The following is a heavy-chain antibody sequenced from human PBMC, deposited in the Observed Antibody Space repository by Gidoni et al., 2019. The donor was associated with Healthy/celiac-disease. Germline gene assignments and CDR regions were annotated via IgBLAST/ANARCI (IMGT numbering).Heavy chain of an antibody. V-gene: IGHV3-23*01. CDR2: ISGSGGST. D-gene: IGHD3-10*01. CDR3: AKVITLRGFGAFDI. CDR1: GFNFSSYA. J-gene: IGHJ3*02. Sequence: EGQLLESGGGWVQPGGSLRLSCAASGFNFSSYAMSWVRQASGKGLEWVSAISGSGGSTYYAASVQGRFTISRDNSKNTLYLQMNSLRAEDTAVYYCAKVITLRGFGAFDIWGQGTMVTVSS.